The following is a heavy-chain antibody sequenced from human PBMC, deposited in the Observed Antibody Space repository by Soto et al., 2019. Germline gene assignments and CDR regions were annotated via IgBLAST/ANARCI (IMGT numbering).Heavy chain of an antibody. CDR3: ARDRYGGNCCDAFEV. J-gene: IGHJ3*01. V-gene: IGHV1-18*01. CDR1: GYSFTSKS. CDR2: ISPYNGRT. D-gene: IGHD2-21*01. Sequence: QAQLVQSGAEVKKPGTSVKISCKASGYSFTSKSLVWVRQAPGHGLEWVGWISPYNGRTEYAKNVQGRVSMTRDTSTSTAHMELRSLTSDDTSVYYCARDRYGGNCCDAFEVWGQGKMVIVSS.